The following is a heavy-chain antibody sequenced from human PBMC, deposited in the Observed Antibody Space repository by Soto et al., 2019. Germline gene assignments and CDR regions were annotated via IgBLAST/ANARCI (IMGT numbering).Heavy chain of an antibody. V-gene: IGHV4-4*07. CDR3: AREARETVGDGYWCDP. D-gene: IGHD2-21*02. J-gene: IGHJ5*02. CDR1: GDSFSGYY. Sequence: QVQLQESGPGLVKPSETLCLTCTVSGDSFSGYYWSWVRQPAGKGLEWIGRVYTSGNTDYNPSLKSRVTVSVDTSKNQFSLKLNSATAADTAVYYCAREARETVGDGYWCDPWGQGTLVTVSS. CDR2: VYTSGNT.